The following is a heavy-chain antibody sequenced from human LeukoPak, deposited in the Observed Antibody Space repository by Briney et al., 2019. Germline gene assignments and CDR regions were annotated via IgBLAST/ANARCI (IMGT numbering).Heavy chain of an antibody. V-gene: IGHV3-53*01. CDR1: GFTVSSNY. Sequence: GGSLRLSCAASGFTVSSNYMSWVRQAPGKGLEWVSVIYSGGSTYYADSVKGRFTISRDNSKNTLYLQMNSLRAEDTAVYYCARVNSSSWYWAFDIWGQGTMVTVSS. CDR3: ARVNSSSWYWAFDI. D-gene: IGHD6-13*01. CDR2: IYSGGST. J-gene: IGHJ3*02.